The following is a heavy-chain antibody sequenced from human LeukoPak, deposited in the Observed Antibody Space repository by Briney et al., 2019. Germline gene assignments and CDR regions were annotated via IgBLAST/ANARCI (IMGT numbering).Heavy chain of an antibody. CDR2: INAGNGNT. V-gene: IGHV1-3*01. CDR1: GYTFTSYA. D-gene: IGHD3-22*01. CDR3: ARDFTYYDSSGDSWFDP. J-gene: IGHJ5*02. Sequence: ASVKVSCKASGYTFTSYAMHWVRQAPGQRLEWMGWINAGNGNTKYSQKFQGRVTITRDTSASTAYMELSSLRSEDTAVYYCARDFTYYDSSGDSWFDPWGQGTLVTVSS.